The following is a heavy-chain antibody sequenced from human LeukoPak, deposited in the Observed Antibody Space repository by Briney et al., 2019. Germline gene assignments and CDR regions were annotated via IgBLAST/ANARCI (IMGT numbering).Heavy chain of an antibody. CDR1: GYTFTSYG. CDR3: ARDTNTRGYYYYMDV. V-gene: IGHV1-18*01. Sequence: ASVKVSCKASGYTFTSYGISWVRQAPGQGLEWMGWISAYNGNTNYAQKLQGRVTMTTDTSTSTAYMELRSLRSDDTAVYYCARDTNTRGYYYYMDVWGKGTTVTISS. CDR2: ISAYNGNT. D-gene: IGHD5-24*01. J-gene: IGHJ6*03.